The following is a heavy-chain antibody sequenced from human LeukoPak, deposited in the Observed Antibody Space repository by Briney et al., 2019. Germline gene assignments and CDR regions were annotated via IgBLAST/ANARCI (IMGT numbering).Heavy chain of an antibody. Sequence: SVKVSCKASGGTFSSYAISWVRQAPGQGLEWMGGIIPIFGTANYAQKFQGRVTITADESTSTAYMELSSLRSEDTAVYYCARWGDIVVVPADLNWFDPWGQGTLVTVSS. V-gene: IGHV1-69*13. CDR1: GGTFSSYA. J-gene: IGHJ5*02. CDR2: IIPIFGTA. CDR3: ARWGDIVVVPADLNWFDP. D-gene: IGHD2-2*01.